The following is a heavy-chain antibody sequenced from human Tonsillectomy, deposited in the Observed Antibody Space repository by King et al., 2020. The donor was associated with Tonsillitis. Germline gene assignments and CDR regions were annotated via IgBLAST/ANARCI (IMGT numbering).Heavy chain of an antibody. Sequence: QLQESGPGLVKPSETLSLTCTVSGGSISSYYWSWIRQPLGKGLEWIGYIYYSGSTNYNPSLKSRVTISVDTSKNQFSLKLSSVTAADTAVYYCARGEVVGTFDYWGQGTLVTVSS. J-gene: IGHJ4*02. CDR1: GGSISSYY. V-gene: IGHV4-59*01. CDR2: IYYSGST. D-gene: IGHD2-15*01. CDR3: ARGEVVGTFDY.